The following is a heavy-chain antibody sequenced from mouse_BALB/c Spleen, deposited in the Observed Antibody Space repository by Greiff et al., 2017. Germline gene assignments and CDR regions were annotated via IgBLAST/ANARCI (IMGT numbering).Heavy chain of an antibody. CDR3: ARYSSITTVVHYFDY. V-gene: IGHV3-8*02. Sequence: EVKLMESGPSLVKPSQTLSLTCSVTGDSITSGYWNWIRKFPGNKLEYMGYISYSGSTYYNPSLKSRISITRDTSKNQYYLQLNSVTTEDTATYYCARYSSITTVVHYFDYWGQGTTLTVSS. D-gene: IGHD1-1*01. CDR2: ISYSGST. J-gene: IGHJ2*01. CDR1: GDSITSGY.